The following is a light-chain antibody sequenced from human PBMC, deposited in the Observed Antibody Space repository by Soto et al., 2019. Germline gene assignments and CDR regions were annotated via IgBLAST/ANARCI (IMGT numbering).Light chain of an antibody. Sequence: QSALTQPPSASGSPGQSVTISCTGTSSDVGSYNLVSWYQQHPGKAPKLMIYEGSKRPSGVSNRFSGSKSGNTASLTISGLQAEDEADYYCCSYAGSSTFLVFGGGTQLTVL. CDR2: EGS. CDR1: SSDVGSYNL. V-gene: IGLV2-23*03. J-gene: IGLJ2*01. CDR3: CSYAGSSTFLV.